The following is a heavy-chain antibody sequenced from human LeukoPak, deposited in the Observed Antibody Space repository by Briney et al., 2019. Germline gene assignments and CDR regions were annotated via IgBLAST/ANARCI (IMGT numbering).Heavy chain of an antibody. J-gene: IGHJ4*02. CDR3: ARPTSVVGVTTFHY. V-gene: IGHV3-72*01. D-gene: IGHD1-26*01. CDR2: VRNKPNGYTT. Sequence: GGSLRLSCAASGFSISDHYMDWVRQAPGKGLEWVGRVRNKPNGYTTDYGTSVKGRFTISRDDSKNSLYLQMNSLRAEDTAVYYCARPTSVVGVTTFHYWGQGTLVTVSS. CDR1: GFSISDHY.